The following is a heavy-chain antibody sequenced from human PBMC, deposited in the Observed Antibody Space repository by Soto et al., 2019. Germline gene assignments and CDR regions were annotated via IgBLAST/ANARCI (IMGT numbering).Heavy chain of an antibody. D-gene: IGHD5-12*01. V-gene: IGHV4-31*03. CDR1: GDTISSDGYY. CDR3: AREPGYGFGDFEI. J-gene: IGHJ3*02. Sequence: TLSLTFTVSGDTISSDGYYWAWIRQHPEKGLEWIGYIYYTGSTSYNPSLKSRVSMSVDTSKTHFSLKLSSVTAADTAVYYCAREPGYGFGDFEIWGQGTRVTVS. CDR2: IYYTGST.